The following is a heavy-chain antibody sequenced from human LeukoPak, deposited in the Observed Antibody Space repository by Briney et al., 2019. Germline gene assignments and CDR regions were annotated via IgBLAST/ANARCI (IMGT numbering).Heavy chain of an antibody. CDR1: GGSFSGYY. D-gene: IGHD6-13*01. V-gene: IGHV4-34*01. Sequence: SSETLSLTCAVYGGSFSGYYWSWIRQPPGKGLEWIGEINHSGSTNYNPSLKSRVTISVDTSKNQFSLKLSSVTAADTAVYYCARGLVGFSSSWYYFDYWGQGTLVTVSS. J-gene: IGHJ4*02. CDR3: ARGLVGFSSSWYYFDY. CDR2: INHSGST.